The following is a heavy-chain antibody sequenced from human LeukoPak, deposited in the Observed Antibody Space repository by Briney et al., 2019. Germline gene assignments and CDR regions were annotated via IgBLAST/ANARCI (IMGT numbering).Heavy chain of an antibody. V-gene: IGHV1-69*13. CDR2: ITPIFRTP. CDR3: ARGWLAETTVVTPYNY. J-gene: IGHJ4*02. D-gene: IGHD2-21*02. Sequence: SVKVSCKASGGTFSSTTINWVRQAPGQGLEWMGRITPIFRTPNYAQKFQGRVTITAVESMSTAYMELSSLRSEDTAVYYCARGWLAETTVVTPYNYWGQGTLVTVS. CDR1: GGTFSSTT.